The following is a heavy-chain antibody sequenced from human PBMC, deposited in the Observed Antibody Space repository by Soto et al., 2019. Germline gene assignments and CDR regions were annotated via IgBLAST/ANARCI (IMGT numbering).Heavy chain of an antibody. J-gene: IGHJ3*02. V-gene: IGHV3-11*01. Sequence: GGSLRLSCAASGFTFSDYYMSWIRQAPGEGLEWVSYISGSGSTIYYADSVKGRFTISRDNAKNSLYLQMNSLRAEDTAVYYCASMGSADAFDIWGQGTMVTVSS. CDR2: ISGSGSTI. D-gene: IGHD2-15*01. CDR1: GFTFSDYY. CDR3: ASMGSADAFDI.